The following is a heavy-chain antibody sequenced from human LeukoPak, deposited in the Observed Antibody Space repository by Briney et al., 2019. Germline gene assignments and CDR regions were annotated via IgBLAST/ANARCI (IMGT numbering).Heavy chain of an antibody. Sequence: PGGSLRLSCAASGFTFSSYNMNWVRQAPGKGLEWVSSITSTSSYIYYADLVKGRFTISRDNAKNSLYLQMNSLRADDTAVYYCARDPYSGSYGDYYYYFMDVWGKGTTVTISS. CDR3: ARDPYSGSYGDYYYYFMDV. J-gene: IGHJ6*03. CDR1: GFTFSSYN. V-gene: IGHV3-21*01. D-gene: IGHD1-26*01. CDR2: ITSTSSYI.